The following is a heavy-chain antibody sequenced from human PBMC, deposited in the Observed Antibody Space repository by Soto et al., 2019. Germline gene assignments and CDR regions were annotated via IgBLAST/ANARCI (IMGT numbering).Heavy chain of an antibody. CDR1: GFRFSYYA. J-gene: IGHJ4*02. CDR3: ARPLLGTGTCTTNSCYEAGY. CDR2: ISMSSNYI. D-gene: IGHD2-2*01. V-gene: IGHV3-21*01. Sequence: GGSLRLSCAASGFRFSYYAMNWVRQAPGKGLEWVSSISMSSNYIYYADSVKGRFTISRDDAKNSLYLQMNSLRAEDTAVYYCARPLLGTGTCTTNSCYEAGYWGRGSLVTVSS.